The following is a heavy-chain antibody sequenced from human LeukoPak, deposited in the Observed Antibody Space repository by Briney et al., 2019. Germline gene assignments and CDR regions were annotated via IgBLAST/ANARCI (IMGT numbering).Heavy chain of an antibody. CDR1: GYTFTGYY. CDR2: INPNSGGT. CDR3: ARAGWNAGTYPY. V-gene: IGHV1-2*02. D-gene: IGHD6-13*01. Sequence: ASVKVSCKASGYTFTGYYMHWVRQAPGQGLEWMGWINPNSGGTNYAQKFQGRVTMTRDTSISTAYMELSRLRSDDTAVYCCARAGWNAGTYPYWGQGTLVTVSS. J-gene: IGHJ4*02.